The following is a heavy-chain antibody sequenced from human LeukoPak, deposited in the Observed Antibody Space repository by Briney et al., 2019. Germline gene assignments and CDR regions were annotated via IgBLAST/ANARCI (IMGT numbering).Heavy chain of an antibody. CDR3: ARREYSGSCFDY. CDR1: GGSFSGYY. J-gene: IGHJ4*02. D-gene: IGHD1-26*01. Sequence: SSETLSLTCAVYGGSFSGYYWSWIRQPPGKGLEWIGEINHSGSTNYNPSLKSRVTISVDTSKNQFSLKLSSVTAADTAVYYCARREYSGSCFDYWGQGTLVTVSS. V-gene: IGHV4-34*01. CDR2: INHSGST.